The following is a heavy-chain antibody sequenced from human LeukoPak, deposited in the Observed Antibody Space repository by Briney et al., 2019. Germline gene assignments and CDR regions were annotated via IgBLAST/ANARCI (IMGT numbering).Heavy chain of an antibody. CDR3: ARSTSSGSEDDAFDI. CDR1: GGSISSGGYY. D-gene: IGHD3-22*01. CDR2: IYYSGST. V-gene: IGHV4-31*03. J-gene: IGHJ3*02. Sequence: TLSLTCTVSGGSISSGGYYWSWIRQHPGKGLEWIGYIYYSGSTYYNPSLKSRVTISVDTSKNQFSLKLSSVTAADTAVYYCARSTSSGSEDDAFDIWGQGTMVTVSS.